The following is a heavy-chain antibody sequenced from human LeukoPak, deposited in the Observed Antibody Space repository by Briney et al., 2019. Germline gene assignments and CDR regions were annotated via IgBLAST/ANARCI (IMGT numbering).Heavy chain of an antibody. D-gene: IGHD1-20*01. V-gene: IGHV4-39*01. J-gene: IGHJ5*02. Sequence: SETLSLTCTVSGGSISSSSYYRGWIRQPPGKGLEWIGSIYYSGSTYYNPSLKSRVTISVDTSKNQFSLKLSSVTAADTAVYYCARRAGRTGITGTSFDPWGQGTLVTVSS. CDR3: ARRAGRTGITGTSFDP. CDR1: GGSISSSSYY. CDR2: IYYSGST.